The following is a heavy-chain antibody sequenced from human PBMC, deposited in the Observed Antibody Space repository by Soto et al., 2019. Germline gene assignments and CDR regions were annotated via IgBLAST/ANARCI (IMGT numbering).Heavy chain of an antibody. CDR2: INPNSGGT. Sequence: ASVKVSCKASGYTFTGYDMHWVREAPGQGLEGMGWINPNSGGTNYAQKFQGRVTMTRDTSISTAYMELSRLRSDDTAVYYCARTCSSTSCHNYYYYSMDVWGQGTTVNVSS. V-gene: IGHV1-2*02. CDR3: ARTCSSTSCHNYYYYSMDV. CDR1: GYTFTGYD. D-gene: IGHD2-2*02. J-gene: IGHJ6*02.